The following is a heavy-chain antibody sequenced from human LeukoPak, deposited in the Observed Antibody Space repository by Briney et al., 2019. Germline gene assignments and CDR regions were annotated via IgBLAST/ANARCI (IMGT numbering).Heavy chain of an antibody. CDR1: GGSINSYY. CDR3: ARRGYSSGSNWFDP. CDR2: IYYIGST. Sequence: SETLSLTCTVSGGSINSYYWSWIRQPPGRGLEWIGYIYYIGSTNYNPSLRGRATISVDTSNNQFYLKLSSVTAADTAVYYCARRGYSSGSNWFDPWGQGTLVTVSS. V-gene: IGHV4-59*08. J-gene: IGHJ5*02. D-gene: IGHD6-19*01.